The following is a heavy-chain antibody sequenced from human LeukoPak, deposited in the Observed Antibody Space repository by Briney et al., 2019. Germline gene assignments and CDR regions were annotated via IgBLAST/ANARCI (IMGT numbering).Heavy chain of an antibody. CDR2: INQDGSEK. J-gene: IGHJ5*02. D-gene: IGHD5-24*01. CDR3: TKEQRWHPWVRFDP. V-gene: IGHV3-7*01. CDR1: GFTFSSYW. Sequence: GGSLRLSCATSGFTFSSYWMSWVRQAPGKGLEWVAYINQDGSEKNYADSVKGRFTVSRDNAKNSLFLEMHCLRVEDTCMYYCTKEQRWHPWVRFDPWGQGTLVTVSS.